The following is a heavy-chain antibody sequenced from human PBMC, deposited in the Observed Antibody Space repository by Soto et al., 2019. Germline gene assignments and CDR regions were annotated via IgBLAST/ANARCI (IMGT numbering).Heavy chain of an antibody. CDR2: IDPNSGGT. J-gene: IGHJ4*01. CDR3: ARSSGTYSDFGY. D-gene: IGHD1-26*01. CDR1: GYTFTAYT. V-gene: IGHV1-2*02. Sequence: QVQLVQSGAEVKKPGASVKVSCKASGYTFTAYTMHWVRQAPGQGLEWMGWIDPNSGGTNYAQKFQGRVTMTRDTSISTAYMELSSLRSDDTALYYCARSSGTYSDFGYWGQGTQVTVSS.